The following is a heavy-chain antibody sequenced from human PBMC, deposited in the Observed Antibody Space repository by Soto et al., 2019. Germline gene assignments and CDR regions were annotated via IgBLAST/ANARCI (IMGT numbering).Heavy chain of an antibody. V-gene: IGHV1-69*02. CDR2: IIPILGIP. Sequence: QVQLVQSGAEVKKPGSSVKVSCKASGGTFSTYTISWVRQAPGQGLEWMGRIIPILGIPNYAQKFQGRVTITADKSTSTAYMELSSLRSEDTAVYYCAIHQLEPLYSWFDPWGQGTLVTVSS. D-gene: IGHD2-2*01. CDR1: GGTFSTYT. CDR3: AIHQLEPLYSWFDP. J-gene: IGHJ5*02.